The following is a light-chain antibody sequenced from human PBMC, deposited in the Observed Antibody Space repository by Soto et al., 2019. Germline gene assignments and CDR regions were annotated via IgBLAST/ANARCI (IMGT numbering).Light chain of an antibody. V-gene: IGLV2-14*03. CDR2: DVS. CDR1: SSDVGGYNY. Sequence: QSALTQPASVSGSPGQSITISCTGTSSDVGGYNYVSWYQHHPGKASKLIIFDVSNRPSGVSNLFSGSKSGNTASLTISALQPEDEADYYCSSYTTSNTRQIVFGTGTKVTVL. CDR3: SSYTTSNTRQIV. J-gene: IGLJ1*01.